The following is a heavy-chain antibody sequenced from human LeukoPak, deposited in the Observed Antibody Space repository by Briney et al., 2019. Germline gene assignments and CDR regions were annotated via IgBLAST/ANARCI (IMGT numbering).Heavy chain of an antibody. CDR2: TYYRSKWYN. Sequence: SQTLSLTCAISGDSVSSNRGTWNWIRQSPSRGLEWLGRTYYRSKWYNDYGIFVKSRATLNPDTSKNQFSLQLTSATPEDTAVYYCARHILVAGQDYYGMDVWGQGTTVTVSS. D-gene: IGHD6-19*01. J-gene: IGHJ6*02. V-gene: IGHV6-1*01. CDR1: GDSVSSNRGT. CDR3: ARHILVAGQDYYGMDV.